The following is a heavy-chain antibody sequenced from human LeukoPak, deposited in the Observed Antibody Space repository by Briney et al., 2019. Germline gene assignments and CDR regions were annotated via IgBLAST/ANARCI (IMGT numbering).Heavy chain of an antibody. CDR1: GFTFDDYA. D-gene: IGHD6-19*01. CDR2: ISWNSGSI. V-gene: IGHV3-9*01. CDR3: AKDAVGYSSGWPQYYFDY. J-gene: IGHJ4*02. Sequence: GGSLRLSCAASGFTFDDYAMHLVRQAPGKGLEGVSGISWNSGSIGYADSVKGRFTISRDNAKNSLYLQMNSLRAEDTALYYCAKDAVGYSSGWPQYYFDYWGQGTLVTVSS.